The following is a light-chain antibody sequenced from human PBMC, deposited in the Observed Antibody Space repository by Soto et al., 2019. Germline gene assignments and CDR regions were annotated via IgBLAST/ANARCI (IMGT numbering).Light chain of an antibody. Sequence: QAVVTQPPSASGTPGQRVTISCSGSSYNIGSNTVNWYQQLPGTAPKLLIYSNNQRPSGVPDRFSGSKSGTSASLAISGLQSEDEADYYCAAWDDSLNGSVVFGGGTKVTVL. J-gene: IGLJ2*01. V-gene: IGLV1-44*01. CDR3: AAWDDSLNGSVV. CDR1: SYNIGSNT. CDR2: SNN.